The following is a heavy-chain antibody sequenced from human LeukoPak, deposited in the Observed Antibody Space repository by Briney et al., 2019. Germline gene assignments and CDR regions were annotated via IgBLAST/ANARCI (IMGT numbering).Heavy chain of an antibody. D-gene: IGHD6-13*01. CDR1: GSCFTNYW. Sequence: GASLKISCKGSGSCFTNYWIGWGRPMPGKGLEWRGIIYTGDSDTRYNPSFQGQVTISADKSINTAYLQWSSLKASDTAMYFCARQTTSSWYLNRAYMDVWGKGNTVTVSS. CDR2: IYTGDSDT. J-gene: IGHJ6*03. V-gene: IGHV5-51*01. CDR3: ARQTTSSWYLNRAYMDV.